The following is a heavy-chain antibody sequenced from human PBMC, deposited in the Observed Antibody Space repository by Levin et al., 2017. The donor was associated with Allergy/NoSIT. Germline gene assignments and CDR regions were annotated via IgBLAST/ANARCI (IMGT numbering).Heavy chain of an antibody. D-gene: IGHD6-19*01. CDR1: GYTFTSYD. CDR3: ARSKASVGSLKDIAVAHTADY. CDR2: MNPNSGNT. Sequence: ASVKVSCKASGYTFTSYDINWVRQATGQGLEWMGWMNPNSGNTGYAQKFQGRVTMTRDTSISTAYMELSSLRSEDTAVYYCARSKASVGSLKDIAVAHTADYWGQGTLVTVSS. V-gene: IGHV1-8*01. J-gene: IGHJ4*02.